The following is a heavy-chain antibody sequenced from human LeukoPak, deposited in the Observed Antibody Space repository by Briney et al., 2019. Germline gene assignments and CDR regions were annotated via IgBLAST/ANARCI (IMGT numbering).Heavy chain of an antibody. J-gene: IGHJ3*02. Sequence: PSETLSLTCTVSGCSIGNGYFWGWIRQPPGKGLEWIGSIYYSGSTYYNPSLKSRVTISVDTSKNQFSLKLSSVTAADTAVYYCARAGVRPTVVTPGDAFDIWGQGTMVTVSS. CDR1: GCSIGNGYF. V-gene: IGHV4-38-2*02. CDR3: ARAGVRPTVVTPGDAFDI. CDR2: IYYSGST. D-gene: IGHD4-23*01.